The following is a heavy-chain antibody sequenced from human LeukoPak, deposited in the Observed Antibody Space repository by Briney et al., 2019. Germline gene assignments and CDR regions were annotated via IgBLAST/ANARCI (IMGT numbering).Heavy chain of an antibody. CDR2: IYYSGST. V-gene: IGHV4-61*01. J-gene: IGHJ6*03. Sequence: SETLSLTCTVSGGSISSSSYYWGWIRQPPGKGLEWIGYIYYSGSTNYNPSLKSRVTISVDTSKNQFSLKLSSVTAADTAVYYCARDQYCSSTSCYYYYMDVWGKGTTVTVSS. CDR3: ARDQYCSSTSCYYYYMDV. CDR1: GGSISSSSYY. D-gene: IGHD2-2*01.